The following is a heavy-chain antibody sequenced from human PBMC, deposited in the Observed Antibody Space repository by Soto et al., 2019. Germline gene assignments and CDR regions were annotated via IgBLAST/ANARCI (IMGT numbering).Heavy chain of an antibody. J-gene: IGHJ4*02. V-gene: IGHV1-58*02. CDR1: GFTFTSSA. D-gene: IGHD6-19*01. Sequence: SVKVSCKASGFTFTSSAMQWVRQARGQRLEWIGWIVVGSGNTNYAQKFQERVTITRDMSTSTAYMELSSLRSEDTAVYYCAAVLAVASYYFDYWGQGTLVTVSS. CDR2: IVVGSGNT. CDR3: AAVLAVASYYFDY.